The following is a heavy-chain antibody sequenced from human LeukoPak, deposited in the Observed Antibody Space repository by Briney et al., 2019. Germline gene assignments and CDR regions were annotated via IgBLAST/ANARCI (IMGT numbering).Heavy chain of an antibody. CDR2: IKQIRNGGAT. Sequence: GGSLRLSCAASGFTFNDAWMTWVRQTPGKGLEWVGRIKQIRNGGATDYVAPVKGRFTISRDDSINTLYLQMNSLKTEDTAVYYCATGFSATSHDGYWGQGTLVTVSS. CDR1: GFTFNDAW. CDR3: ATGFSATSHDGY. D-gene: IGHD1-26*01. V-gene: IGHV3-15*01. J-gene: IGHJ4*02.